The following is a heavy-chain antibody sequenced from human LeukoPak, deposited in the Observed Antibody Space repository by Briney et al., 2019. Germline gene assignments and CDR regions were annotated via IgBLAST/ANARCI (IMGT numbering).Heavy chain of an antibody. CDR3: ANLGGHYYDRRAYPHDAFDI. CDR2: IIPIFGTA. V-gene: IGHV1-69*13. D-gene: IGHD3-22*01. Sequence: ASVKVSCKASGGTFSNFTSSWGRQAPGQGLEGMGEIIPIFGTANYAQKFQGRVTITADQSTSTAYMELSSLRSEDTAVYYCANLGGHYYDRRAYPHDAFDIWGQGTMVTVSS. CDR1: GGTFSNFT. J-gene: IGHJ3*02.